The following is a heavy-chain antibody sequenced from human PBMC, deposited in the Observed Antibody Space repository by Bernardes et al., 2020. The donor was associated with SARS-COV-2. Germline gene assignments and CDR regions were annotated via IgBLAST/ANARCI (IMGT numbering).Heavy chain of an antibody. CDR2: MNPNSGGT. CDR3: ARGHDTWTDVDYSYYNGMDV. Sequence: ASVKVSCKASGYTFIGYYIHWVRQAPGLGLEWMGWMNPNSGGTNCAQKFHGRVTMTRDTSITTAYIELNSLMSDDTAVYYCARGHDTWTDVDYSYYNGMDVGGQGTTITIS. CDR1: GYTFIGYY. V-gene: IGHV1-2*02. J-gene: IGHJ6*01. D-gene: IGHD1-1*01.